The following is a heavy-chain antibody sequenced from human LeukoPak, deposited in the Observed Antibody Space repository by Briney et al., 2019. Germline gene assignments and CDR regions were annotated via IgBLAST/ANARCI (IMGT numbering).Heavy chain of an antibody. V-gene: IGHV3-74*01. CDR3: ARVLAVAGTGAFDM. Sequence: PGGSLRLSCAASGFTSSSHWMHWVRQAPGKGLVWVSRINSDGSSTTYADSMKGRFTISRDNAKNTLYLQMNSLRAEDTAVYYCARVLAVAGTGAFDMWGQGTMVTVSS. CDR1: GFTSSSHW. J-gene: IGHJ3*02. D-gene: IGHD6-19*01. CDR2: INSDGSST.